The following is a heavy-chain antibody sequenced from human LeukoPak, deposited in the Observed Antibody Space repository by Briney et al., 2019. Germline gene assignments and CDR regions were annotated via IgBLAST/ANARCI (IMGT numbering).Heavy chain of an antibody. CDR2: ISGSGGST. J-gene: IGHJ4*02. V-gene: IGHV3-23*01. CDR1: GFTFSSYA. Sequence: GGSLRLSCAASGFTFSSYAMSWVLQAPGKGLEWVSAISGSGGSTYYADSVKGRFTISRDNSKNTLYLQMNSLRAEDTAVYYCAKDRLMVRGAYYHYFDYWGQGTLVTVSS. D-gene: IGHD3-10*01. CDR3: AKDRLMVRGAYYHYFDY.